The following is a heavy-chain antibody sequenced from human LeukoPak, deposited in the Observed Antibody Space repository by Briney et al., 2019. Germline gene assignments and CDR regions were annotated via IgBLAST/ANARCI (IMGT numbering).Heavy chain of an antibody. J-gene: IGHJ6*02. V-gene: IGHV1-18*01. D-gene: IGHD3-3*01. CDR2: ISTDKGDT. CDR3: ARVGASGYYYYGLDV. Sequence: ASVKVSCKASGVTFTSYGVSWVRQAPGQGLEWMGWISTDKGDTNYAQKLQGRVTMTTDTSTSTAYMELRSLRSDDTAVYYCARVGASGYYYYGLDVWGQGTTVTVSS. CDR1: GVTFTSYG.